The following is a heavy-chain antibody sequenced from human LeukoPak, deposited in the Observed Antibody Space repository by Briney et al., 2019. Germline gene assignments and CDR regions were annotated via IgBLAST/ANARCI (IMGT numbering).Heavy chain of an antibody. Sequence: GRSLRLSCSASGFTFSTYAMHWVRQAPGKGLEHVSAISSSGGSTYYADSVKGRFTISRDNSKNTLYLQMSSLGGEDTAVYYCVKDSNWNYILALFDYWGQGTLVTVSS. CDR2: ISSSGGST. D-gene: IGHD1-7*01. V-gene: IGHV3-64D*09. CDR1: GFTFSTYA. J-gene: IGHJ4*02. CDR3: VKDSNWNYILALFDY.